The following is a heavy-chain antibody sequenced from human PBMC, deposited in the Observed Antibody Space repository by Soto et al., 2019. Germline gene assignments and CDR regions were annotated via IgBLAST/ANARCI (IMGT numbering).Heavy chain of an antibody. Sequence: PSCSLAITCTVYGGCVKSYYFGGIRQHPGKGLEWIGEINHSGSTNYNPSLKSRVTISVDTSKSQFSLKLSSVTAADTAVYYCARGLHSSGWYVDYWGQGTLVTVSS. CDR3: ARGLHSSGWYVDY. CDR1: GGCVKSYY. J-gene: IGHJ4*02. D-gene: IGHD6-19*01. V-gene: IGHV4-34*01. CDR2: INHSGST.